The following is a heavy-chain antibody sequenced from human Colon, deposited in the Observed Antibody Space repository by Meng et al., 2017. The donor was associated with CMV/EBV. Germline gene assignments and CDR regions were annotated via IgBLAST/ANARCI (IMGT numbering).Heavy chain of an antibody. CDR3: ARDMYYFESSGSY. J-gene: IGHJ4*02. CDR1: GFSVSDNY. D-gene: IGHD3-22*01. CDR2: IHNSGTT. Sequence: GGSLRLSCAASGFSVSDNYMSWVRQAPGKGLEWVSIIHNSGTTYYADSVKGRFTMSRDDSKNTLHLQMNSLRLEDTAVYYCARDMYYFESSGSYWGQGTLVTV. V-gene: IGHV3-66*03.